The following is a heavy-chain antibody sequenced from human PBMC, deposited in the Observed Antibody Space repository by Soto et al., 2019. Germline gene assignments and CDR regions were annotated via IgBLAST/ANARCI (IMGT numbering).Heavy chain of an antibody. CDR3: AKDCLRFLEWLPRRRNYYYYYGMDV. D-gene: IGHD3-3*01. J-gene: IGHJ6*02. V-gene: IGHV3-30*02. CDR1: GFAFSNPY. Sequence: GGSLRLSCAASGFAFSNPYMSWIRQAPGKGLEWISYTTYDGSNKYYADSVKGRFTISRDNSKNTLYLQMNSLRAEDTAVYYCAKDCLRFLEWLPRRRNYYYYYGMDVWGQGTTVTVSS. CDR2: TTYDGSNK.